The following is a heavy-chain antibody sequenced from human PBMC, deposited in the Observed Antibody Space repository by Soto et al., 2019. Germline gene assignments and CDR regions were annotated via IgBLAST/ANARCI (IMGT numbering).Heavy chain of an antibody. CDR2: IYYSGST. CDR3: ASSCELGYYDSSGYYLDAFDI. V-gene: IGHV4-30-4*01. Sequence: PLETLSHTSTVSGGSSISGDYCWSWIRKPPGKGLEWIGYIYYSGSTYYNPSLKSRVTISVDTSKNQFSLKLSSVTAADTAVYYCASSCELGYYDSSGYYLDAFDIWSQGTMVTVSS. J-gene: IGHJ3*02. CDR1: GGSSISGDYC. D-gene: IGHD3-22*01.